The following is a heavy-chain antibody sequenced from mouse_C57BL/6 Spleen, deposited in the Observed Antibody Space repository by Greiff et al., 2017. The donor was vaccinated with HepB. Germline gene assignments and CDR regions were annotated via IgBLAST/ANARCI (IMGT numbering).Heavy chain of an antibody. CDR2: IDPEDGDT. J-gene: IGHJ3*01. CDR1: GFNIKDYY. V-gene: IGHV14-1*01. CDR3: PPYGAWFAD. D-gene: IGHD1-1*02. Sequence: VQLQQSGAELVRPGASVKLSCTASGFNIKDYYMHWVKQRPEQGLEWIGRIDPEDGDTEYAPEFQGEATMTADQSANPAYLQLSSLTSEDTAVYYGPPYGAWFADWGQGTLVTVSA.